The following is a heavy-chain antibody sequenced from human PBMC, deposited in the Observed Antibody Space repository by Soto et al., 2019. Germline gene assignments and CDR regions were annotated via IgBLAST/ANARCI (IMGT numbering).Heavy chain of an antibody. V-gene: IGHV3-30-3*01. CDR3: ARRLTSTVSALGY. J-gene: IGHJ4*02. CDR2: ISEDGGNK. D-gene: IGHD6-19*01. CDR1: GLTVTSHS. Sequence: PGGSLRLSCTASGLTVTSHSMHWVRHAPGKGLEWVSLISEDGGNKSFAESVRGRFLISRDHSKNTVYLQMNSLRPEDTAVYFCARRLTSTVSALGYWGQGTLVTVSS.